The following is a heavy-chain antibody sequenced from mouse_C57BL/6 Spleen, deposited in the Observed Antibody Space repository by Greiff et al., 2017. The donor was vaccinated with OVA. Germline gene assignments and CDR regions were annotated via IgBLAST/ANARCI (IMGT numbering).Heavy chain of an antibody. J-gene: IGHJ2*01. Sequence: VQLKESGPELVKPGASVKISCKASGYTFTDYYMNWVKQSHGKSLEWIGDINPNNGGTSYNQKFKGKATLTVDKSSSTAYMELRSLTSEDSAVYYCARSEGSYFDYWGQGTTLTVSS. V-gene: IGHV1-26*01. CDR2: INPNNGGT. CDR1: GYTFTDYY. CDR3: ARSEGSYFDY.